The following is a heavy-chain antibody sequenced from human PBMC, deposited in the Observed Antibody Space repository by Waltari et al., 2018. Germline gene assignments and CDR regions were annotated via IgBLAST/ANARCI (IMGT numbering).Heavy chain of an antibody. D-gene: IGHD3-22*01. CDR1: GFAFSRYH. CDR3: ASVDSSAFSRSFDY. CDR2: ISSSSTYI. J-gene: IGHJ4*02. Sequence: QLVESVGGLVKPGGSLRLSCAAYGFAFSRYHMNWVRQAPGKGLEWVSSISSSSTYIYYADSVKGRFTVSRDNAKNALFLQMSSLRVEDTAVYYCASVDSSAFSRSFDYWGLGTLVTVSS. V-gene: IGHV3-21*02.